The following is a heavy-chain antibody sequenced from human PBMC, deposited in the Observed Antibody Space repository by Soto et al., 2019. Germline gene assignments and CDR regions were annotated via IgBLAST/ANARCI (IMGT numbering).Heavy chain of an antibody. J-gene: IGHJ4*02. V-gene: IGHV4-31*03. Sequence: QVQLRESGPGLVKPSQTLSLTCTVSGGSINSGGYYWNWIRQHPGKGLEWIGYMDYSGSTYYNPFLRSRVIISADTSENHFSLKLSSVTAADTAVYFCARVYRQSGYSSSWVFDYWGQGTLVNVSS. CDR3: ARVYRQSGYSSSWVFDY. CDR1: GGSINSGGYY. D-gene: IGHD6-13*01. CDR2: MDYSGST.